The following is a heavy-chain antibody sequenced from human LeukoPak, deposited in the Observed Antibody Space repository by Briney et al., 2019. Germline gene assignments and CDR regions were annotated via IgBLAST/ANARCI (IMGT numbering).Heavy chain of an antibody. CDR2: IYTSGST. V-gene: IGHV4-61*02. CDR3: ARAPYDIVTGYYYYMDV. CDR1: GGSIRSDSYY. Sequence: SETLSLTCTVSGGSIRSDSYYWSWIRQPAGKGLEWIGRIYTSGSTKNNPSLKSRVTISADTSKNQFPLKLSSVTAADTAVYFCARAPYDIVTGYYYYMDVWGKGTTVTVSS. D-gene: IGHD3-9*01. J-gene: IGHJ6*03.